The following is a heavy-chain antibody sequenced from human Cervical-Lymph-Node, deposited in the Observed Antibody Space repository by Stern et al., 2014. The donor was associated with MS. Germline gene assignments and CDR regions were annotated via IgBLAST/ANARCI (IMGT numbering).Heavy chain of an antibody. CDR1: GYTFSSYW. Sequence: EVQLVESGAEMKKPGESLRISCKGSGYTFSSYWISWVRQMPGKGLEWMGKIDPSDSYTNYSPSFQGHVTISDDQSISTVYLQWSSLKASDTAMYYCARKRGVTVAGVGGFDVWGQGTMVTVS. J-gene: IGHJ3*01. D-gene: IGHD2-15*01. CDR2: IDPSDSYT. V-gene: IGHV5-10-1*01. CDR3: ARKRGVTVAGVGGFDV.